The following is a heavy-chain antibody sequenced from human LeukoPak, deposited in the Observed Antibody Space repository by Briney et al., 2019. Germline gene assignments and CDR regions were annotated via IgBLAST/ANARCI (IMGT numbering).Heavy chain of an antibody. Sequence: PGGSLRLSCAASGFTFSSYAMSWVRQAPGKGLEWVSYISSSGSTIYYADSVKGRFTISRDNAKNSLYLQMNSLRAEDTAVYYCARHYDSSGYYKDAFDIWGQGTMVTVSS. D-gene: IGHD3-22*01. CDR2: ISSSGSTI. V-gene: IGHV3-48*04. CDR3: ARHYDSSGYYKDAFDI. J-gene: IGHJ3*02. CDR1: GFTFSSYA.